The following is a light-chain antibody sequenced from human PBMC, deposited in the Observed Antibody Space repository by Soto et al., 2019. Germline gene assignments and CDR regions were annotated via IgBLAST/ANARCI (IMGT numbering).Light chain of an antibody. V-gene: IGKV3-20*01. CDR1: QSVTARH. CDR2: GAS. Sequence: EIVLTQSPGTLVLSPGERATLSCRASQSVTARHLAWYQQKGGQAPRLLIYGASSRATGIPERFSGSGSGTDFTFTISSLEPEDLAVAYWRHYDGSTSTFGQETKLEIK. CDR3: RHYDGSTST. J-gene: IGKJ2*01.